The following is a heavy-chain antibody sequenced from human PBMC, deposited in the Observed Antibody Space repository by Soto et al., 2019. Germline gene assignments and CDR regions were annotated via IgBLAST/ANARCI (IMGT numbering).Heavy chain of an antibody. CDR2: INPNSGGT. D-gene: IGHD1-1*01. V-gene: IGHV1-2*02. CDR1: GYTFSDYY. Sequence: ASVKVSCKASGYTFSDYYIHWVRQAPGQGLEWMGWINPNSGGTKYAPKFQGGVTMTRDTSITTAYMELSRLRSGDTAVYYCAKGPATAKPEGVDFWGQGTLVAVAS. CDR3: AKGPATAKPEGVDF. J-gene: IGHJ4*02.